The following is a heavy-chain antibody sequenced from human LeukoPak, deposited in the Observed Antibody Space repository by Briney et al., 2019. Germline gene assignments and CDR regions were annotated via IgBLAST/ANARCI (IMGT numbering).Heavy chain of an antibody. J-gene: IGHJ4*02. CDR2: IYSRGST. V-gene: IGHV4-59*01. D-gene: IGHD3-9*01. Sequence: PSETLSLTCTVSGGSINTYYWGWIRQTPGKGLEWIGYIYSRGSTNYNPSLKSRVTISVDTSKNQFSLKLTSVTAADTAVYYCARGFHDYDVLLGYEYWGQGILVTVSS. CDR3: ARGFHDYDVLLGYEY. CDR1: GGSINTYY.